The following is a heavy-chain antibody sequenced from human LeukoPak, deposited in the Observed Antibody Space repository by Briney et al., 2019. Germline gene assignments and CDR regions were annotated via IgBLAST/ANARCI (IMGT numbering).Heavy chain of an antibody. D-gene: IGHD3-10*01. V-gene: IGHV3-66*01. Sequence: GGSMRLSCAASGFTVSSNYMSWVRQAPGKGLEWVSVIYGGGSTYYADSVKGRFTISRDNSKNTLYLQMKSLRAEDTAVYYCASRSATMVRGAGDYWGQGTLVTVSS. CDR1: GFTVSSNY. J-gene: IGHJ4*02. CDR3: ASRSATMVRGAGDY. CDR2: IYGGGST.